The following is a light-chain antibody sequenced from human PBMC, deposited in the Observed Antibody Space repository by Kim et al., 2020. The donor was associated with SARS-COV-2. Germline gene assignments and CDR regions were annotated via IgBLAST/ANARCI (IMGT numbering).Light chain of an antibody. CDR3: QKYNSVPYT. Sequence: GGRDTMPGGASQGIRNYLAWYQQKPGKVPQLLIHDASTLRAGVPSRFSGSGSGSDFTLTISSLQPEDGATYYCQKYNSVPYTFGQGTKLEI. CDR1: QGIRNY. CDR2: DAS. J-gene: IGKJ2*01. V-gene: IGKV1-27*01.